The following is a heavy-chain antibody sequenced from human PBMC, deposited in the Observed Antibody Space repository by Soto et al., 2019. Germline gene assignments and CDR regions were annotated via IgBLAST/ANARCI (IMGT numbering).Heavy chain of an antibody. V-gene: IGHV4-30-2*01. Sequence: SETLSLTCAVSGGSINSGGYSWSWIRQPPGKGLEWIGYIYHSGSNYYNPSLKSRVTISVDRSKNQFSLKLSSVTAADTAVYYCARVPSPWGQGTLVT. CDR3: ARVPSP. CDR1: GGSINSGGYS. J-gene: IGHJ5*02. CDR2: IYHSGSN.